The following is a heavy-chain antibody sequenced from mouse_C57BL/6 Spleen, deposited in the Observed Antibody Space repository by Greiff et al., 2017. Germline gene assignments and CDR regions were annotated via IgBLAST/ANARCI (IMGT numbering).Heavy chain of an antibody. Sequence: VQLQQSGAELARPGASVKLSCKASGYTFTSYGISWVKQRTGQGLEWIGEIYPRSGNTYYNEKFKGKATLTADKSSSTAYMELRRLTSEDSAVYFGARSKEVYGSSHNCDYWGQGTTLTVSS. D-gene: IGHD1-1*01. CDR2: IYPRSGNT. J-gene: IGHJ2*01. CDR1: GYTFTSYG. CDR3: ARSKEVYGSSHNCDY. V-gene: IGHV1-81*01.